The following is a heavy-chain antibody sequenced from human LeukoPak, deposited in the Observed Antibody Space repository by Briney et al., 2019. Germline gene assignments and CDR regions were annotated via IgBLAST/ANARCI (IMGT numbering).Heavy chain of an antibody. V-gene: IGHV4-38-2*02. CDR3: ARDGETYRAGY. J-gene: IGHJ4*02. Sequence: PSETLSLTCTVSGYSISSGYYWGWIRQPPGKGLGWIGSIYHSGSTYYNPSLKSRVTISVDTSKNQFSLKLSSVTAADTAVYYCARDGETYRAGYWGQGTLVTVSS. D-gene: IGHD6-19*01. CDR2: IYHSGST. CDR1: GYSISSGYY.